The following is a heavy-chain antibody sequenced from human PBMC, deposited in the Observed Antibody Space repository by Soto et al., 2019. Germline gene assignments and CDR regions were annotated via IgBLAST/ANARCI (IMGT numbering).Heavy chain of an antibody. CDR1: GGSISSGGYY. Sequence: QVQLQASGPGLVKPSQTLSLTCTVSGGSISSGGYYWSWIRQHPGKGLEWIGYIYYSGSTYYNPSLRCRVTISVDTSKNQFSLKLSSVTAADTAVYYCAASCVGCGGFNYYGMDVWGQGTTVTVSS. CDR2: IYYSGST. V-gene: IGHV4-31*03. CDR3: AASCVGCGGFNYYGMDV. J-gene: IGHJ6*02. D-gene: IGHD2-21*01.